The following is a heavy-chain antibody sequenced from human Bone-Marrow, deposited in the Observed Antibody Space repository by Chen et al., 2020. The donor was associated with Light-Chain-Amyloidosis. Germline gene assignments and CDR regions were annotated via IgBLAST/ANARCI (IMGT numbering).Heavy chain of an antibody. V-gene: IGHV5-51*01. CDR1: GYTFPNYW. D-gene: IGHD5-12*01. CDR3: ARRRDGYNFDY. J-gene: IGHJ4*02. Sequence: KGSGYTFPNYWIGWVRQMPGKGLEWMGVIYPDDSDARYSPSFEGQVTISAVKSITTAYLQWRSLKASDTAMYYCARRRDGYNFDYWGQGTLVTVSS. CDR2: IYPDDSDA.